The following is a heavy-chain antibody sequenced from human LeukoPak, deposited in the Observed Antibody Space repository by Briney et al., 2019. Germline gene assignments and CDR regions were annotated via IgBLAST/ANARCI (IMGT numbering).Heavy chain of an antibody. CDR2: INSDGSRT. D-gene: IGHD2-8*02. CDR3: ARVLTGSWDWFDP. CDR1: KFSFSSYW. J-gene: IGHJ5*02. Sequence: GGSLRLSCAASKFSFSSYWMHWVRQAPGKGLVWVSRINSDGSRTNYADSVKGRFTISRDNAKNTLYLQMSSLRAEDTTVYYCARVLTGSWDWFDPWGQGTLVTVSS. V-gene: IGHV3-74*01.